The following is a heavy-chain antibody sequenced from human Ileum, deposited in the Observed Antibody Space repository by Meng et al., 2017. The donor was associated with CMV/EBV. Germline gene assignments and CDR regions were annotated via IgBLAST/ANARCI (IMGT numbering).Heavy chain of an antibody. CDR2: ISYDGSNK. CDR3: ARGRGRYQPPTSIDY. CDR1: GFTFSSYA. J-gene: IGHJ4*02. D-gene: IGHD2-2*01. Sequence: SGFTFSSYAMHWVRQAPGKGLEWVAVISYDGSNKYYADSVKGRFTISRDNSKNTLYLQMNSLRAEDTAVYYCARGRGRYQPPTSIDYWGQGTLVTVSS. V-gene: IGHV3-30*04.